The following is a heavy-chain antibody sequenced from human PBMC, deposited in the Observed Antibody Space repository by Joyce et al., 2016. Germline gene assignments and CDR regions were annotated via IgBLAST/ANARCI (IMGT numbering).Heavy chain of an antibody. D-gene: IGHD6-25*01. CDR2: ISYDGIYK. V-gene: IGHV3-30*18. CDR3: AKILTATYSSGWFLDY. J-gene: IGHJ4*02. Sequence: QVQLVESGGGVVQPGRSLRLSCAASGLTLSNYGVHWVRQAPGKGLEWVAVISYDGIYKYYADSVKGRFTISRDNSKNTAFLEMNSLRAEDTAVYYCAKILTATYSSGWFLDYWGQGTLVTVSS. CDR1: GLTLSNYG.